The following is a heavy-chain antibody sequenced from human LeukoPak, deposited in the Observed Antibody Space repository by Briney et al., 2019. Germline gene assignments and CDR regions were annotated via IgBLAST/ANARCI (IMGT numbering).Heavy chain of an antibody. CDR2: MNPNSGNT. D-gene: IGHD6-13*01. CDR3: ARVRAAAGMGYYYYMDV. V-gene: IGHV1-8*03. J-gene: IGHJ6*03. CDR1: GYTFTGYY. Sequence: ASVKVSCKASGYTFTGYYMHWVRQATGQGLEWMGWMNPNSGNTGYAQKFQGRVTITRNTSISTAYMELSSLRSEDTAVYYCARVRAAAGMGYYYYMDVWGKGTTVTVSS.